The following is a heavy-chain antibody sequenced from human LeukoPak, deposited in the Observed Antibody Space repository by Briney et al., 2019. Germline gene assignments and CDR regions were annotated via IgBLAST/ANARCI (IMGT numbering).Heavy chain of an antibody. V-gene: IGHV1-2*02. D-gene: IGHD3-16*02. Sequence: ASVKVSCKASGYTFTGYYMHWVRQAPGQGLEWMGWINPDNGGTNYAQKFQGRVTITRNASISTAYMELSSLRSEDTAVYYCARGRRWGSYRPYYFDYWGQGTLVTVSS. J-gene: IGHJ4*02. CDR1: GYTFTGYY. CDR3: ARGRRWGSYRPYYFDY. CDR2: INPDNGGT.